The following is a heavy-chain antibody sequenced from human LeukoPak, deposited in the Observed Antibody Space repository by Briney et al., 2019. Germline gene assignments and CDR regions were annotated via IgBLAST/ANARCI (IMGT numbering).Heavy chain of an antibody. Sequence: SETLSLTCTVSGGSISSSSYYWGWIRQPPGKGLEWIGEINHSGSTNYNPSLKSRVTISVDTSKNQFSLKLSSVTAADTAVYYCARHIGSGWYIDYWGQGTLVTVSS. D-gene: IGHD6-19*01. CDR2: INHSGST. CDR1: GGSISSSSYY. CDR3: ARHIGSGWYIDY. J-gene: IGHJ4*02. V-gene: IGHV4-39*01.